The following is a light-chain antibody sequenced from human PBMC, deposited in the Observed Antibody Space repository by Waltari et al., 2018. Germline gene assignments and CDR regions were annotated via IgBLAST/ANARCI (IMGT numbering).Light chain of an antibody. V-gene: IGKV1-27*01. J-gene: IGKJ1*01. CDR3: QRYNSAPWP. CDR2: AAS. Sequence: DIQMTQSPSSLSASVGDRVIITCRASQGISDYVAWYQQKPGKVPKLLIYAASTLQSGVPSRFSCSGSGTDFTLTISSLQPEDVATYYCQRYNSAPWPFGQGTKVEIK. CDR1: QGISDY.